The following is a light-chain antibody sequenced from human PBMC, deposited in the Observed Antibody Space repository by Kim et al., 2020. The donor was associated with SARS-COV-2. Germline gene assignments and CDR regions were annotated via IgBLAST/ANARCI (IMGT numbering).Light chain of an antibody. V-gene: IGLV4-69*01. CDR3: QTWGTGILV. Sequence: QLVLTQSPSASASLGASVKLTCTLSSGHSSYAIAWHQQQPEKGPRYLMKLNSDGSHSKGDGIPDRFSGSSSGAERYLTISSLQSGDEADYYCQTWGTGILVFGGGTQLTVL. CDR2: LNSDGSH. J-gene: IGLJ3*02. CDR1: SGHSSYA.